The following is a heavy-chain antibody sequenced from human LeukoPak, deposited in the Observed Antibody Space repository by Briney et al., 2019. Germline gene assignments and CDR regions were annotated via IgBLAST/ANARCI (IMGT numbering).Heavy chain of an antibody. V-gene: IGHV3-9*01. CDR1: GFTFDDYA. D-gene: IGHD3/OR15-3a*01. CDR2: ISWNSGSI. Sequence: GGSLRLSCAASGFTFDDYAMHWVRHAPGKGLEWVSGISWNSGSIGYADSVKGRFTISRDNAKNSLYLQMNSLRAEDTALYYCAKDYQGLSYYFDYWGQGTLVTVSS. J-gene: IGHJ4*02. CDR3: AKDYQGLSYYFDY.